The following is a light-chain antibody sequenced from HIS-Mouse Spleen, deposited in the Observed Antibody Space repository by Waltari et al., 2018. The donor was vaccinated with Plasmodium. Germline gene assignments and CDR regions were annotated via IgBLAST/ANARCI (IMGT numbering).Light chain of an antibody. CDR1: ELPKKR. Sequence: SYELTQPPSVSVSPGQTARITCSGDELPKKRASWYQQKSGQAPVLVIYEDSKRPPGIPERFSGSSSGTMATLTISGAQVEDEADYYCYSTDSSGNHRVFGGGTKLTVL. V-gene: IGLV3-10*01. CDR2: EDS. CDR3: YSTDSSGNHRV. J-gene: IGLJ3*02.